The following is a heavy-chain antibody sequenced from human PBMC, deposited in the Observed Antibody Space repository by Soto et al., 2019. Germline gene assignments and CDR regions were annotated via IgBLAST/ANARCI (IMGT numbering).Heavy chain of an antibody. Sequence: PSETLALTCTVSGGSVSSATYSWNWIRQPPGKGLEWIGNIYYSGSTNYNPSLKSRVTISVDTSKNQFSLKLRSVTAADTAVYYCARGDYDFWSGSPKNTRFDPWGQGTLVPVS. CDR3: ARGDYDFWSGSPKNTRFDP. V-gene: IGHV4-61*01. J-gene: IGHJ5*02. CDR1: GGSVSSATYS. D-gene: IGHD3-3*01. CDR2: IYYSGST.